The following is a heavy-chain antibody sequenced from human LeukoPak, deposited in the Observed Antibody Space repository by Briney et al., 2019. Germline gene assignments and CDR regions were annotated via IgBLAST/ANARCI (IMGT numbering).Heavy chain of an antibody. CDR2: MNPNSGNT. J-gene: IGHJ4*02. CDR3: ARTLRSYYYGSGSLGY. V-gene: IGHV1-8*01. Sequence: ASVKVSCKASGYTFTSYDINWVRQATGQGLEWMGWMNPNSGNTGYAQKFQGRVTMTRNTSISIAYMELSSLRSEDTAVYYCARTLRSYYYGSGSLGYWGQGTLVTVSS. D-gene: IGHD3-10*01. CDR1: GYTFTSYD.